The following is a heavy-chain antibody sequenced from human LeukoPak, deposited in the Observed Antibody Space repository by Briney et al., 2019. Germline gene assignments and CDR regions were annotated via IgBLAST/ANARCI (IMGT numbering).Heavy chain of an antibody. D-gene: IGHD2-2*01. CDR2: ISKSGDNT. Sequence: PGGSLRLSCAASGFSFSTYAMTWVRQAPGEGLEWVSGISKSGDNTYYTDSVKGRFTISRDNSRNTPHLQMSSLRAEDTAVYYCARDIRYCSSTSCQGYDYWGQGTLVTVSS. CDR1: GFSFSTYA. J-gene: IGHJ4*02. V-gene: IGHV3-23*01. CDR3: ARDIRYCSSTSCQGYDY.